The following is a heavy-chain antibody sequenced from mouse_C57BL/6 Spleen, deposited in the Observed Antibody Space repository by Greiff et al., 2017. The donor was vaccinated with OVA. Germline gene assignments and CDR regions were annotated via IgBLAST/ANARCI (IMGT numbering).Heavy chain of an antibody. D-gene: IGHD2-3*01. J-gene: IGHJ3*01. CDR2: ISYDGSN. Sequence: EVQLQQSGPGLVKPSQSLSLTCSVTGYSITSGYYWNWIRQFPGNKLEWMGYISYDGSNNYNPSLKNRISITRDTSKNQFFLKLKSVTTEDTATYYCAREGDGSAWFAYWGQGTLVTVSA. CDR3: AREGDGSAWFAY. V-gene: IGHV3-6*01. CDR1: GYSITSGYY.